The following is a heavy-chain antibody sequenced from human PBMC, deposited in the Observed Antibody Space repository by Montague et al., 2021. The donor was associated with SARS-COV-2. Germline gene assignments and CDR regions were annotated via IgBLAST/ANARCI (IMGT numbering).Heavy chain of an antibody. J-gene: IGHJ4*02. V-gene: IGHV4-34*01. Sequence: SETLSLTCAVHTTPFSGYYRGWIRQSPGKGLEWIGETDQSGKTNYNPTLKSRVTISADTSKSQFSLKLNSVTAADTAVYYCVRGWGSWFHWGQGTLVTVSS. CDR1: TTPFSGYY. D-gene: IGHD3-16*01. CDR2: TDQSGKT. CDR3: VRGWGSWFH.